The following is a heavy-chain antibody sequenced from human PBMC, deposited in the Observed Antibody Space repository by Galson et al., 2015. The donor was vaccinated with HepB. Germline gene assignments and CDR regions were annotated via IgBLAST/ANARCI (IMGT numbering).Heavy chain of an antibody. CDR1: GFTFSNYA. CDR2: ISYDATNK. Sequence: SLRLSCAASGFTFSNYAMHWVRQAPGKGLEWVAVISYDATNKYYADSVKGRFTISRDDSKNTLYLQMNSLRSEDTAVYYCARQHYDILTDGLYGMDVWGQGTTVTVSS. V-gene: IGHV3-30-3*01. CDR3: ARQHYDILTDGLYGMDV. J-gene: IGHJ6*02. D-gene: IGHD3-9*01.